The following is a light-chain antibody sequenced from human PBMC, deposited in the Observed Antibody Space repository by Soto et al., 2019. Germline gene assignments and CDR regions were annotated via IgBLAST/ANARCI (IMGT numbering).Light chain of an antibody. Sequence: EMVLTQSPGPPSLSPGARATLSCRASQSVSTSYLAWYKQKPGQAPRLLIYGASSRATGIPDRFSGSVSGTDFTLTVSRLEPEHFAVYYCQQYGSSPRTFGQGTMVEIK. CDR2: GAS. CDR1: QSVSTSY. V-gene: IGKV3-20*01. CDR3: QQYGSSPRT. J-gene: IGKJ1*01.